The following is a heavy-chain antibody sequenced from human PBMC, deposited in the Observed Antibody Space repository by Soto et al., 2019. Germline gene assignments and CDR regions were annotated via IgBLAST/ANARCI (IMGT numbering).Heavy chain of an antibody. CDR2: IRSKANSYAT. J-gene: IGHJ4*02. D-gene: IGHD1-7*01. Sequence: EVPLVESGGGLVQPGGSLKLSCAASGFTFSGSAMHWVRQASGKGLEWVGRIRSKANSYATAYAASVQGRFTISRDDSKNTAYLQMNSLKTEDTAVYYCTRSDGLTGTTVPFDYWGQGTLVTVSS. CDR1: GFTFSGSA. CDR3: TRSDGLTGTTVPFDY. V-gene: IGHV3-73*01.